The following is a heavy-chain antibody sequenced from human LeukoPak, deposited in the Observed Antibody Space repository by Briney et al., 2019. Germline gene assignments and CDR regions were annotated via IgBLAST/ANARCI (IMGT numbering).Heavy chain of an antibody. CDR2: IKQDGSEK. V-gene: IGHV3-7*01. Sequence: GGSLRLSCAASGFTFSNYWMSWVRQAPGKGREGVANIKQDGSEKYYVDSVKGRLTISRDNAKNSLYLQMNSLRAEDTAVYYCAREISSWYRTEGRFDPWGQGTLVTVSS. D-gene: IGHD6-13*01. CDR3: AREISSWYRTEGRFDP. CDR1: GFTFSNYW. J-gene: IGHJ5*02.